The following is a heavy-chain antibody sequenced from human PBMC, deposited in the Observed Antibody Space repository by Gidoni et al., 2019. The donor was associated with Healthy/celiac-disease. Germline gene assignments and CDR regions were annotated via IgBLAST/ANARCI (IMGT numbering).Heavy chain of an antibody. CDR1: GYTFTSYD. CDR3: ARTRGYSSGWGRRADWFDP. CDR2: MNPNSGNT. Sequence: QVQLVQSGAEVKKPGASVKVSCKASGYTFTSYDINWVRQATGQGLEWMGWMNPNSGNTGYAQKFQGRVTMTRNTSISTAYMELSSLRSEDTAVYYCARTRGYSSGWGRRADWFDPWGQGTLVTVSS. D-gene: IGHD6-19*01. J-gene: IGHJ5*02. V-gene: IGHV1-8*01.